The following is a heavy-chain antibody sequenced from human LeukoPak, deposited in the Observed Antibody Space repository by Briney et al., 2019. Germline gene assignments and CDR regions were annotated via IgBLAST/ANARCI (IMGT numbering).Heavy chain of an antibody. D-gene: IGHD2-2*01. CDR2: IYYSGST. J-gene: IGHJ5*02. Sequence: SETLSLTCTVSGGSISSSSYYWGWISQPPGKGLEWIGSIYYSGSTYYNPSLKSRVTISVDTSKNQFSLKLSSVTAADTAVYYCARRERYCSSTSCYANNWFDPWGQGTLVTVSS. CDR1: GGSISSSSYY. CDR3: ARRERYCSSTSCYANNWFDP. V-gene: IGHV4-39*01.